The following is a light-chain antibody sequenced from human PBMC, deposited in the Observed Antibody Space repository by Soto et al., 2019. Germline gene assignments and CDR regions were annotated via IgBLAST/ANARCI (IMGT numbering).Light chain of an antibody. CDR2: DAS. Sequence: EIVLTQSPVTLSLSPGERATLSCRASQSINNYLAWYQQKPGQPPRLLIYDASNRATAIPVRFSGSGSGTDFTLTFSSLEPEDSAVYYCQYRCILPPGATFGGGTKVEIK. CDR3: QYRCILPPGAT. J-gene: IGKJ4*01. CDR1: QSINNY. V-gene: IGKV3-11*01.